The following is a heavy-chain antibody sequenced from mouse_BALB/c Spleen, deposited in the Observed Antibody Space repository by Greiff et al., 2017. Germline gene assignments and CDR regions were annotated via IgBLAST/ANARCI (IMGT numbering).Heavy chain of an antibody. CDR1: GFTFSSYG. Sequence: EVHLVESGGDLVKPGGSLKLSCAASGFTFSSYGMSWVRQTPDKRLEWVATISSGGSYTYYPDSVKGRFTISRDNAKNTLYLQMSSLKSEDTAMYYWARHETTVVEGYFDVWGAGTTVTVSA. V-gene: IGHV5-6*01. J-gene: IGHJ1*01. D-gene: IGHD1-1*01. CDR2: ISSGGSYT. CDR3: ARHETTVVEGYFDV.